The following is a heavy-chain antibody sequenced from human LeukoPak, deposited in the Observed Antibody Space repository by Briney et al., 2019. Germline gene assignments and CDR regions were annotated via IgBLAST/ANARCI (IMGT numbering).Heavy chain of an antibody. D-gene: IGHD3-9*01. V-gene: IGHV3-21*01. CDR3: ARGADYDILTGYMDV. CDR1: GLTFSTYT. Sequence: GSLRLSCAASGLTFSTYTMNWVRQAPGKGLEWVSSISSSSSYLYYADSVKGRFTISRANAKNSLYLEMNSLRAEDTAVYYCARGADYDILTGYMDVWGKGTTVTVSS. CDR2: ISSSSSYL. J-gene: IGHJ6*03.